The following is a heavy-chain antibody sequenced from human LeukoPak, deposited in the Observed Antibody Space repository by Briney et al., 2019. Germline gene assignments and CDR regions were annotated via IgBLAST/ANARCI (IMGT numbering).Heavy chain of an antibody. D-gene: IGHD6-13*01. Sequence: SETLSLTCTVSGGSIGSYYWSWIRLPAGKGLEWIGRIYTSGSTNYNPSLKSRVTISVDTSKNQFSLKLSSVTAADTAVYYCARGYSSSWYLNWFDPWGQGTLVTVSS. J-gene: IGHJ5*02. CDR3: ARGYSSSWYLNWFDP. CDR2: IYTSGST. V-gene: IGHV4-4*07. CDR1: GGSIGSYY.